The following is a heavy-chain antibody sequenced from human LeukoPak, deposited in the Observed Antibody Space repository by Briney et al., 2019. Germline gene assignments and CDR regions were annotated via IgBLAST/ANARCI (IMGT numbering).Heavy chain of an antibody. J-gene: IGHJ4*02. D-gene: IGHD5-18*01. V-gene: IGHV4-59*01. CDR3: ARGLTAMVLPFDY. CDR2: IYYSGST. CDR1: GGSISSYY. Sequence: SETLSLTCTVSGGSISSYYWSWIRQPPGKGLEWIGYIYYSGSTNYNPSLKSRVTISVDTSKNQFSLKLSSVTAAGTAVYYCARGLTAMVLPFDYWGQGALVTVSS.